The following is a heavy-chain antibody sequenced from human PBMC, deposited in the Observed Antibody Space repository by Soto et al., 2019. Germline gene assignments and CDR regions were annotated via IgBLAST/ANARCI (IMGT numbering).Heavy chain of an antibody. CDR3: ATVGRANYFDN. CDR1: GFTFSSYA. CDR2: ISGGGINT. V-gene: IGHV3-23*01. Sequence: GGSLRLSCAASGFTFSSYALTWVRQAPGKGLEWVSVISGGGINTLYADSVKGRFTISRDNSKNTLYLQMNSLRADDTAVYYCATVGRANYFDNWGQGTLVTVSS. J-gene: IGHJ4*02.